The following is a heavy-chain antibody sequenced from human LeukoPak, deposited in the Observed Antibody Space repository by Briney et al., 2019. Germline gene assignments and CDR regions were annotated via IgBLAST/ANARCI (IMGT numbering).Heavy chain of an antibody. CDR1: GFTFSSYG. Sequence: PGGSLRLSCAASGFTFSSYGMHWVRQAPGKGLEWVAFIRYDGSNKYYADSVKGRFTISRDNSKNTLYLQMNSLRAEDTAVYYCAKDHLGYCSSTSCSGGSDYWGQGTLVTVSS. V-gene: IGHV3-30*02. CDR3: AKDHLGYCSSTSCSGGSDY. D-gene: IGHD2-2*01. CDR2: IRYDGSNK. J-gene: IGHJ4*02.